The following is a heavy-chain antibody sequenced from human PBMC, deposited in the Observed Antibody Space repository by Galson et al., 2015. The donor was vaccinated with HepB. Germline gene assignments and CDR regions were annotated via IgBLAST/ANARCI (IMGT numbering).Heavy chain of an antibody. V-gene: IGHV5-51*01. CDR1: GYSFTSYW. CDR2: IYPGDSDT. J-gene: IGHJ3*02. Sequence: QSGAEVKKPGESLKISCKGSGYSFTSYWIGWVRQMPGKGLEWMGIIYPGDSDTRYSPSFQGQVTISADKSISTAYLQWSSLKASDTAMYYCARRVYSSGWYLPLDAFDIWGQGTMVTVSS. CDR3: ARRVYSSGWYLPLDAFDI. D-gene: IGHD6-19*01.